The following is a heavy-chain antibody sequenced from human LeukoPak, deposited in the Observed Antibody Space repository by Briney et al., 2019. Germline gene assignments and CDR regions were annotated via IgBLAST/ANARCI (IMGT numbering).Heavy chain of an antibody. Sequence: AGGSLRLSCAASGFNFANHAMSWVRETPGKGREWVSAISGGGDITYYGDSVGGRFTLPGDNSKDTLFLQMHSLRPGDTAVYYCVREDTPATAHYWGQGTLVTISS. D-gene: IGHD2-15*01. CDR1: GFNFANHA. CDR2: ISGGGDIT. V-gene: IGHV3-23*01. CDR3: VREDTPATAHY. J-gene: IGHJ4*02.